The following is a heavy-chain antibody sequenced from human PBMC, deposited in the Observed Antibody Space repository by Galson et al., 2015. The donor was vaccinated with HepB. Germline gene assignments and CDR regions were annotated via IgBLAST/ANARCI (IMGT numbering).Heavy chain of an antibody. J-gene: IGHJ1*01. Sequence: SETLSLTCTVSGGSISSSGYYWVWIRQPPGQGLEWIGSMYHSGNTYYNPSLKSRVTISVDTSKNQFSLKLTSVTAADTAVYYCARRGAVLRYGDYEYFQRWGQGTLVTVSS. CDR3: ARRGAVLRYGDYEYFQR. V-gene: IGHV4-39*01. CDR1: GGSISSSGYY. CDR2: MYHSGNT. D-gene: IGHD4-17*01.